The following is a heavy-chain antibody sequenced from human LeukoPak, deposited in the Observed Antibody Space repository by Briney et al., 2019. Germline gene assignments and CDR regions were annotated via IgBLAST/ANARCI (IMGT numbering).Heavy chain of an antibody. V-gene: IGHV2-5*01. D-gene: IGHD3-9*01. J-gene: IGHJ4*02. CDR2: IYYNDDS. CDR3: AHLVVTIDWRSYFDY. CDR1: DFSLSTPGMG. Sequence: SGPTLVNPTQTLTLTCTFSDFSLSTPGMGVGWIRQPPGKALEWLAMIYYNDDSRYSPSLRSRLTITRDTSKTQVVLAMTNMDPVDTATYYCAHLVVTIDWRSYFDYWGQGALVTVSS.